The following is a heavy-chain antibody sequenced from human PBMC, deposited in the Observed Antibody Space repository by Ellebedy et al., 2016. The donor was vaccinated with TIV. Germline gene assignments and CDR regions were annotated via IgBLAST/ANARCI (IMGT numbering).Heavy chain of an antibody. CDR1: GGSISSYY. CDR2: IHYSGST. J-gene: IGHJ6*02. V-gene: IGHV4-59*01. D-gene: IGHD2-21*01. CDR3: ASTKMWGGFRYSIYGMDV. Sequence: MPSETLSLTCTVSGGSISSYYWSWIRQPPGKGLEWIGYIHYSGSTNYNPSLKSRVTISLDTSKNQFSLKLRSVTAADTAVYYCASTKMWGGFRYSIYGMDVWGQGTTVTVSS.